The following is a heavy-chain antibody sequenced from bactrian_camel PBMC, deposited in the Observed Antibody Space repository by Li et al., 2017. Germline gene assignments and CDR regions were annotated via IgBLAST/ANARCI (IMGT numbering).Heavy chain of an antibody. CDR2: HYTGTATT. CDR3: AEGRGSRGERCYSLNY. Sequence: HVQLVESGGGSVQAGGSLRLSCKISLYIYSSYCMGWFRQAPGKERAAVAAHYTGTATTYVADSVKGRFAISEDKGKNVLYLQMNNLQPEDTATYYCAEGRGSRGERCYSLNYWGQGTQVTVS. D-gene: IGHD6*01. CDR1: LYIYSSYC. J-gene: IGHJ4*01. V-gene: IGHV3S1*01.